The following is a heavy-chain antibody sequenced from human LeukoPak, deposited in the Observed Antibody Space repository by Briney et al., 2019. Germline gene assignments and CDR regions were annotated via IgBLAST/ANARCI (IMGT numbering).Heavy chain of an antibody. V-gene: IGHV3-20*04. CDR3: VALYGSGSYHDY. CDR2: INWNGGST. J-gene: IGHJ4*02. CDR1: GFTFDDYG. D-gene: IGHD3-10*01. Sequence: GGSLRLSCAASGFTFDDYGMSWVRHAPGRGLEWVSGINWNGGSTGYADSVKGRFTISRDNSKNTLYLQMSSLRAEDMAVYYCVALYGSGSYHDYWGQGTLVTVSS.